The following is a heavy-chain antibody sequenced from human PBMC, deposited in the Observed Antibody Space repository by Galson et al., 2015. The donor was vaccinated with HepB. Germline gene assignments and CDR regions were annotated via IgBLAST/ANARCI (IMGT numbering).Heavy chain of an antibody. CDR3: ARVRGADPLGFDY. Sequence: QSGAEVKKPGESLRISCKASGYSFIHYWIGWVRQMPGKGLEWMGSVSPGDSGTKYSPSFQGQVTISANKSISTAYVQWSSLKASDTAIYYCARVRGADPLGFDYWGQGTLVTVSS. D-gene: IGHD3-16*01. J-gene: IGHJ4*02. CDR2: VSPGDSGT. V-gene: IGHV5-51*01. CDR1: GYSFIHYW.